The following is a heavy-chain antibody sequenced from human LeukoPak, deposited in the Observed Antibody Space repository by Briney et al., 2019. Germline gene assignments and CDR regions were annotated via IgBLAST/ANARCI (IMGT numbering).Heavy chain of an antibody. CDR3: ARAYSSSWYVWYYFDY. Sequence: SETLSLTCAVYGGSFSGYYWSRIRQPPGKGLEWIGEINHSGSTNYNPSLKSRVTISVDTSKNQFSLKLSSVTAADTAVYYCARAYSSSWYVWYYFDYWGQGTLVTVSS. J-gene: IGHJ4*02. CDR2: INHSGST. D-gene: IGHD6-13*01. CDR1: GGSFSGYY. V-gene: IGHV4-34*01.